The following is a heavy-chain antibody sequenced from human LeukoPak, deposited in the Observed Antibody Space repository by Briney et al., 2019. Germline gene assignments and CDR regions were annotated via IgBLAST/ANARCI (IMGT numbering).Heavy chain of an antibody. V-gene: IGHV1-18*01. D-gene: IGHD7-27*01. J-gene: IGHJ4*02. CDR1: GYTFTSYG. CDR3: ARVLTTGEHFAY. CDR2: ISAYNGNT. Sequence: ASVKVSCKASGYTFTSYGISWVREAAGQGLEWMGWISAYNGNTNYAQKLQGRVTMTTDTSTSTAYMELRSLRSDDTAVYYCARVLTTGEHFAYWGQGTLVTVSS.